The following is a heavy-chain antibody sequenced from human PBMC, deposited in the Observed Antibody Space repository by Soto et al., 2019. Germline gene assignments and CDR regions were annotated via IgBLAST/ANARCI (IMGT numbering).Heavy chain of an antibody. CDR2: IYYSGST. J-gene: IGHJ4*02. V-gene: IGHV4-31*03. D-gene: IGHD3-10*01. CDR3: ARGNTMVQGVNIYYFDY. Sequence: SETLSLTCTVSGGSVSSGDYYWSWIRQHPGKGLEWIGYIYYSGSTYYNPSLKSRVTISLDTSKNQFSLKLSSVTAADTAVYYCARGNTMVQGVNIYYFDYWGQGTLVTVSS. CDR1: GGSVSSGDYY.